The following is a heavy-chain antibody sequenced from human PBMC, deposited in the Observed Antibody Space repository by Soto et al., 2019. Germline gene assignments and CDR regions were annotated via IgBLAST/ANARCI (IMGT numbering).Heavy chain of an antibody. J-gene: IGHJ4*02. CDR1: GFTFSSYW. D-gene: IGHD4-17*01. CDR2: INTDGSVT. Sequence: EVQLVESGGGLVQPGGSLRLSCAASGFTFSSYWMHWVRQAPGTGLVWVSRINTDGSVTTYADTAKGRCTISRDNAKNTRYLHMNSLRDDDTAVYYCARLPVGESRGYWGQGTLVTVSS. V-gene: IGHV3-74*01. CDR3: ARLPVGESRGY.